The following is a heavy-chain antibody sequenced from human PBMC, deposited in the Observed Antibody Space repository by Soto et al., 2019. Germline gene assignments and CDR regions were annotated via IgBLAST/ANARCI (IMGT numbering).Heavy chain of an antibody. Sequence: ASVKVSCKASGFXFSNYGLNWVRQAPGQGLEWMGWVSANNGHTNYAQNLQGRVSMTTDTSTSTAYMELRGLTFDDTAVYYCARDIESVTAKHFFYYYAMDVWGQGTTVTVSS. CDR1: GFXFSNYG. J-gene: IGHJ6*02. D-gene: IGHD2-8*01. V-gene: IGHV1-18*01. CDR3: ARDIESVTAKHFFYYYAMDV. CDR2: VSANNGHT.